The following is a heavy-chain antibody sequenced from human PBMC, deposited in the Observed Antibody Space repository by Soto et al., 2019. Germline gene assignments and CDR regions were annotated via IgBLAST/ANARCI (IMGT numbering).Heavy chain of an antibody. J-gene: IGHJ5*02. CDR3: ARSPSRSTSCYAS. V-gene: IGHV3-11*01. CDR2: ISGSGSSI. CDR1: GFTFSDYY. Sequence: PGGSLRLSCAASGFTFSDYYMGWIRQAPGKGLEWVSYISGSGSSIYYADSVKGRFTISRDNAKNSLYLQMNSLRAEDTAVYYCARSPSRSTSCYASWGQGTLVTVSS. D-gene: IGHD2-2*01.